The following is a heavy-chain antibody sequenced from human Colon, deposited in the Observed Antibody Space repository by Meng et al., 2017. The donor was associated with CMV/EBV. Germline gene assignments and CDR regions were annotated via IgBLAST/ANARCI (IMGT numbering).Heavy chain of an antibody. Sequence: GESLKISCAASGFTFSTSAMGWVRQAPGQGLEWVSGFTGNGGKKYYADSVKGRFTISSDNSKNMLYLQMNSLRAEDTAVYYCAKVSKGWFDPRGQGTLVTVSS. CDR2: FTGNGGKK. J-gene: IGHJ5*02. V-gene: IGHV3-23*01. CDR1: GFTFSTSA. CDR3: AKVSKGWFDP.